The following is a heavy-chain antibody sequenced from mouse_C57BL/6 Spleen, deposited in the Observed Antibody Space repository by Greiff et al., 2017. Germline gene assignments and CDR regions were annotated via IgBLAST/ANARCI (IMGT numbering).Heavy chain of an antibody. CDR2: ISYDGSN. D-gene: IGHD2-3*01. CDR1: GYSITSGYY. V-gene: IGHV3-6*01. J-gene: IGHJ2*01. CDR3: ARGDGYYSYYFDY. Sequence: EVKLQESGPGLVKPSQSLSLTCSVTGYSITSGYYWNWIRQFPGNKLEWMGYISYDGSNNYNPSLKNRISITRDPSKNQFFLKLNAVTTEDTATYYGARGDGYYSYYFDYWGQGTTLTVSS.